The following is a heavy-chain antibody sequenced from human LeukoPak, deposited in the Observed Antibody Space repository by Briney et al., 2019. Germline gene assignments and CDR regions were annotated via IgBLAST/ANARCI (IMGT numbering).Heavy chain of an antibody. V-gene: IGHV3-30-3*01. CDR3: ASDVCGGDCYFLGPVDY. Sequence: PGGSLRLSCAASGFTFSSYAVHWVRQAPGKGLEWVAVISYDGSNKYYADSVKGRFTISRDNSKNTLYLQMNSLTAEHTAVYYCASDVCGGDCYFLGPVDYWGQGTLVTVSS. D-gene: IGHD2-21*02. J-gene: IGHJ4*02. CDR2: ISYDGSNK. CDR1: GFTFSSYA.